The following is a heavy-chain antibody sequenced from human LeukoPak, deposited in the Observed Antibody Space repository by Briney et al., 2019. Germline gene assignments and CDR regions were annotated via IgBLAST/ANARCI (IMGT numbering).Heavy chain of an antibody. CDR2: IDYSGSP. V-gene: IGHV4-61*01. CDR3: ARVGWELLDY. J-gene: IGHJ4*02. D-gene: IGHD2-15*01. CDR1: GGSVSSGSYY. Sequence: PSETLSLTSTVSGGSVSSGSYYWSWIRQPPGKGLEWIGYIDYSGSPNYNPSLKSRLAISVDTSKNQFSLKLSSVTAADTAVYYCARVGWELLDYWGQGTLVTVSS.